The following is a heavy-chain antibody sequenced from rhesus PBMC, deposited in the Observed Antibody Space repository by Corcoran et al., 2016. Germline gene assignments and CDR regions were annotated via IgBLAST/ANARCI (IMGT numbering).Heavy chain of an antibody. CDR3: ASGLQGYYTVGTFDY. CDR2: INGSGSST. J-gene: IGHJ4*01. D-gene: IGHD3-28*01. CDR1: GVLISRRY. Sequence: QLPLQESGPGLVKPSGTLSVPCAVSGVLISRRYSSGSRQAPGKGLEAIGYINGSGSSTNYNPSLTSRVTLSVDTSKNQLSLKLSSVTSADTAVYYCASGLQGYYTVGTFDYWGQGVLVTVSS. V-gene: IGHV4-169*02.